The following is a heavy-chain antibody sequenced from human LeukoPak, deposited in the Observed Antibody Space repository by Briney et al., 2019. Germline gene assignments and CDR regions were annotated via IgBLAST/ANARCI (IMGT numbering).Heavy chain of an antibody. CDR1: GFTLSNYG. D-gene: IGHD6-19*01. V-gene: IGHV3-33*01. Sequence: PGGSLRLSCAASGFTLSNYGMHWVRQAPGKGLEWVAVIWHDGSNKYYADSVKGRFTTSRDSSKNTLYLQMNSLRAEDTAVYYCARLGYGGSGWYFDYWGQGTLVTVSP. CDR2: IWHDGSNK. CDR3: ARLGYGGSGWYFDY. J-gene: IGHJ4*02.